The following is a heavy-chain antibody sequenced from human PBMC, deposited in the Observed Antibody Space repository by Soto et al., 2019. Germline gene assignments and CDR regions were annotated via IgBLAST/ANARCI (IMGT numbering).Heavy chain of an antibody. Sequence: GGSLRLSCAASGFTFSSYAMSWVRQDPGKGLEWVSYISSSSSTIYYADSVKGRFTISRDNSKNTVYLQINALRAEDTAVYHCARDFSMVIVAPGYWGQGTLVTVSS. V-gene: IGHV3-48*01. CDR3: ARDFSMVIVAPGY. J-gene: IGHJ4*02. CDR2: ISSSSSTI. CDR1: GFTFSSYA. D-gene: IGHD5-12*01.